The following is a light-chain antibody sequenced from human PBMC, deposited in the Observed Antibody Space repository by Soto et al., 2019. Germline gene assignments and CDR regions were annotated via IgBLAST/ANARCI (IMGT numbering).Light chain of an antibody. CDR3: CSYAGTYVV. V-gene: IGLV2-23*01. J-gene: IGLJ2*01. CDR1: SGDVGTYNL. CDR2: EGS. Sequence: QSALTQPASVSGSPGQSITISCSGTSGDVGTYNLVSWYQQHPDKAPKLMIYEGSKRPSGVSNRFSGSKSGNTASLTISGLQAEDEADYHCCSYAGTYVVFGGGTKVTVL.